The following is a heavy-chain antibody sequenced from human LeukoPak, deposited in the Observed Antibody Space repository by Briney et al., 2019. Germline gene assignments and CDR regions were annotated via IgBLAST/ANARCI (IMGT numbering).Heavy chain of an antibody. CDR1: GYNFTNYR. CDR3: AIGIVVVPAAINY. Sequence: GESLKISCNGSGYNFTNYRISWVRQRPGKGLEWMGIIYPGDSDTRHRPSFPGQVTISADKSISPAYLQWSSLNASDTAMYYCAIGIVVVPAAINYWGQGPLVTVSS. V-gene: IGHV5-51*01. J-gene: IGHJ4*02. D-gene: IGHD2-2*01. CDR2: IYPGDSDT.